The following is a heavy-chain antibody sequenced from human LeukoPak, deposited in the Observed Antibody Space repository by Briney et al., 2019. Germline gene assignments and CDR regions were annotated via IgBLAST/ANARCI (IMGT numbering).Heavy chain of an antibody. V-gene: IGHV1-69*13. J-gene: IGHJ3*02. CDR1: GGTFSSYA. Sequence: ASVKVSCKASGGTFSSYAISWVRQAPGQGLEWMGGIIPIFGTANYAQKFQGRVTITADESTSTAYMELSSLRSEDTAVYYCARGQDIVVVPAALGGYAFDIWGQGTMVTVSS. D-gene: IGHD2-2*01. CDR3: ARGQDIVVVPAALGGYAFDI. CDR2: IIPIFGTA.